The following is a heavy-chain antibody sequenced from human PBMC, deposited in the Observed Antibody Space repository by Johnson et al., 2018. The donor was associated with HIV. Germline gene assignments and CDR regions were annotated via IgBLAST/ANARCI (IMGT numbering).Heavy chain of an antibody. CDR1: GFTVSSNY. Sequence: VQLVESGGGLIQPGGSLRLSCAASGFTVSSNYMNWVRQAPGQGLEWVSGLSGSGGNTHYGDSVKGRFIVSRDNSKNTLYLQMNSLRAEDTAVYYCASGIAVAGTLLDAFDIWGQGTMVTVSS. D-gene: IGHD6-19*01. V-gene: IGHV3-66*03. CDR3: ASGIAVAGTLLDAFDI. CDR2: SGSGGNT. J-gene: IGHJ3*02.